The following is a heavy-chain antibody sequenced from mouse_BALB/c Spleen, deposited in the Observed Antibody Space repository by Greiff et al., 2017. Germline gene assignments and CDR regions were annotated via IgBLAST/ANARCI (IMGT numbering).Heavy chain of an antibody. D-gene: IGHD1-1*01. CDR2: ISYSGST. J-gene: IGHJ1*01. V-gene: IGHV3-8*02. CDR1: GDSITSGY. Sequence: VQLQQSGPSLVKPSQTLSLTCSVTGDSITSGYWNWIRKFPGNKLEYMGYISYSGSTYYNPSLKSRISITRDTSKNQYYLQLNSVTTEDTATYYCARTYYYGSSYNFDVWGAGTTVTVSS. CDR3: ARTYYYGSSYNFDV.